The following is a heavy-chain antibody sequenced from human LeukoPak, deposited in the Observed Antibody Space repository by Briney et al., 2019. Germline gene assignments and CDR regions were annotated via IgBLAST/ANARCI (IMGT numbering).Heavy chain of an antibody. CDR3: ARGVGIGYYGSGSYIGYYFDY. V-gene: IGHV4-4*07. CDR2: IYTSGST. J-gene: IGHJ4*02. D-gene: IGHD3-10*01. CDR1: GGSISSYY. Sequence: SETLSLTCTVSGGSISSYYWSWLRQPAGKGLEWPGRIYTSGSTNYNPSLKSRVTMSVGTSKNQFSLKLSSVTAADTAVYYCARGVGIGYYGSGSYIGYYFDYWGQGTLVTVSS.